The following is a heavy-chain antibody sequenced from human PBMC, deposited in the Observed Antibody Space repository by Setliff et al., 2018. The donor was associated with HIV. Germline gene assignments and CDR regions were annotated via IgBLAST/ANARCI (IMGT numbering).Heavy chain of an antibody. D-gene: IGHD3-3*01. V-gene: IGHV4-39*01. CDR3: ARPSLGIGGGSIFDS. Sequence: SETLSLTCTVSGGSFRGTSYYWGWIRQPPGTGLEWIGNIHFSGSTYYHPSLKSRVTISVDTSQNQFSLRLTSVTAADTAVYYCARPSLGIGGGSIFDSWGRGALVTVSS. CDR1: GGSFRGTSYY. CDR2: IHFSGST. J-gene: IGHJ4*02.